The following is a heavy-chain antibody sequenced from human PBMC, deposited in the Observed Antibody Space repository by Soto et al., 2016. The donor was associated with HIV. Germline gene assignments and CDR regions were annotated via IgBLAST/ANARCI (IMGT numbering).Heavy chain of an antibody. CDR1: GFTVSSNY. CDR3: ARDWRGATMVRGXYGGWYFGS. CDR2: IYSGGST. Sequence: EVQLVESGGGLVQPGGSLRLSCAASGFTVSSNYMSWVRQAPGKGLEWVSVIYSGGSTYYADSVKGRFTISRDNSKNTLYLQMNSLRAEDTAVYYCARDWRGATMVRGXYGGWYFGSLGPWHPGHCLL. D-gene: IGHD3-10*01. V-gene: IGHV3-66*01. J-gene: IGHJ2*01.